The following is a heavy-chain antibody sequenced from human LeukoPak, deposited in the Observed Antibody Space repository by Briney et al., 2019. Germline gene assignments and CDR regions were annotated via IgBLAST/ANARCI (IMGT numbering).Heavy chain of an antibody. CDR1: GYTFTGYF. D-gene: IGHD1-1*01. CDR3: ARHMTTANNWFDP. J-gene: IGHJ5*02. CDR2: INPKTGVT. V-gene: IGHV1-2*02. Sequence: ASVKVSCKASGYTFTGYFMHWVRQAPGQGLEWMGWINPKTGVTNYEQKFQGRVIMTRDRSISTVYMEVTRLTSHDTAVYYCARHMTTANNWFDPWGQGTLATVSS.